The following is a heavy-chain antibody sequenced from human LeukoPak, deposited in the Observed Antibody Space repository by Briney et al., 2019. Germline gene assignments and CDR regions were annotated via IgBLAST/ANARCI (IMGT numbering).Heavy chain of an antibody. J-gene: IGHJ4*02. CDR3: AKGGITMIVVVIQYYFDY. V-gene: IGHV3-23*01. D-gene: IGHD3-22*01. Sequence: GGSLRLSCAASGFTFSSYAMSWVRQAPGKGLEWGSVISGSGGSTYYADSVKGRFTVSRDNAKKLLYLQMNSLRAEDTAVYYCAKGGITMIVVVIQYYFDYWGQGTLVTVSS. CDR2: ISGSGGST. CDR1: GFTFSSYA.